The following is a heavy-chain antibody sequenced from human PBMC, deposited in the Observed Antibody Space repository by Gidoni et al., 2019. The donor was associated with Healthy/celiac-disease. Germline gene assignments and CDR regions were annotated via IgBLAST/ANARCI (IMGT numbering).Heavy chain of an antibody. V-gene: IGHV3-15*01. Sequence: EVQLVESGGGLVKPGGSLRLSCAASGFTFSNAWMSWVRQAPGKGLEWVGRIKSKTDGGTTDYAAPVKGRFTISRDDSKNTLYLQMNSLKTEDTAVYYCTTDPRWSAAAAGTSYWGQGTLVTVSS. CDR1: GFTFSNAW. CDR3: TTDPRWSAAAAGTSY. J-gene: IGHJ4*02. CDR2: IKSKTDGGTT. D-gene: IGHD6-13*01.